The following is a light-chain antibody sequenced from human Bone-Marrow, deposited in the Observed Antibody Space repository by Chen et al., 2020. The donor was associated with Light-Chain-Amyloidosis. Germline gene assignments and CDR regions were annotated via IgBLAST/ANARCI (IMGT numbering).Light chain of an antibody. J-gene: IGLJ3*02. Sequence: HVLTQPSSVSVAPGQTATIACGGNNIGYTSVHWYQQTPGQAPLLVVYDDSDRPSGIPERLSGSNAGNTASMTISRVEAGDAADYYCQVWDRSSDRPVFGGGTKLTVL. CDR2: DDS. CDR1: NIGYTS. CDR3: QVWDRSSDRPV. V-gene: IGLV3-21*02.